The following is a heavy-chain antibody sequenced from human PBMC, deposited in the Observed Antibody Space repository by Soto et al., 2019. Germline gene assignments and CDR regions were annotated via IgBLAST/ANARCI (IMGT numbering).Heavy chain of an antibody. CDR2: TRSNGEYT. CDR3: AKESMSVAVSASRVYGMDV. V-gene: IGHV3-23*01. J-gene: IGHJ6*02. D-gene: IGHD6-6*01. Sequence: GCSLKLSCAGCGFTFSNYAMTWVRQAPGKGLEWVSTTRSNGEYTYYADSVKGRFTVSRDNSQNALFLEMSSLRAEDTAVYYCAKESMSVAVSASRVYGMDVWGQGTTVTVSS. CDR1: GFTFSNYA.